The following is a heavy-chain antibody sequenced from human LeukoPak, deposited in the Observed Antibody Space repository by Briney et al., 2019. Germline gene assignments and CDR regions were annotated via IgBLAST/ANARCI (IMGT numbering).Heavy chain of an antibody. J-gene: IGHJ6*02. V-gene: IGHV4-31*03. CDR3: ARDSTPLLTYYDFWSGPDAYYYGMDV. D-gene: IGHD3-3*01. CDR2: IYYSGST. Sequence: NSSETLSLTCTVSGGSISSGGYYWSWIRQHPGKGLEWIGYIYYSGSTYYNPSLKSRVTISVDTSKNQFSLKLSSVTAADTAVYYCARDSTPLLTYYDFWSGPDAYYYGMDVWGQGTTVTVSS. CDR1: GGSISSGGYY.